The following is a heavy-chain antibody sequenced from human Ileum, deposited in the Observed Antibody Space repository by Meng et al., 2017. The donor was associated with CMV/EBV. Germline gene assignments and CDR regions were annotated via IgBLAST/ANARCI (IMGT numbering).Heavy chain of an antibody. CDR3: AGARLVRGLVISPIDY. V-gene: IGHV3-23*01. CDR1: GFMFTNNA. D-gene: IGHD3-10*01. J-gene: IGHJ4*02. CDR2: ISNSGGSA. Sequence: GESLKISCAASGFMFTNNAMNWVRQAPGKGLEWVSTISNSGGSANYADSVKGRFTISRDNTNNLLFLQMNSLRAEDTAVYYCAGARLVRGLVISPIDYWGQGTVVTVSS.